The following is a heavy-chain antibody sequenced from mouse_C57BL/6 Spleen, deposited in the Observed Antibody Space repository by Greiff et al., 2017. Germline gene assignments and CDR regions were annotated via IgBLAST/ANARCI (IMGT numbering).Heavy chain of an antibody. V-gene: IGHV1-22*01. Sequence: VQLQQSGPELVKPGASVKMSCKASGYTFTDYNMHWVKQSHGKSLEWIGYINPNNGGTSYNQKFKGKATLTVNKSSSTAYMELRSLTSEDSAVYYCAGSYYGSSYAMDYWGQGTSVTVSS. CDR1: GYTFTDYN. D-gene: IGHD1-1*01. J-gene: IGHJ4*01. CDR2: INPNNGGT. CDR3: AGSYYGSSYAMDY.